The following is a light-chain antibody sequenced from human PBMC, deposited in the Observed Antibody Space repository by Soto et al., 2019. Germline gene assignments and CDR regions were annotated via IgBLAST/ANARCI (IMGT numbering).Light chain of an antibody. Sequence: DIQMTQSPSSLSASVVDRVAITCKASQDISNFLNWYQQKPGKAPKLLTYDASDLETGVPSRFSGSGSGTDFTFTISNLQPEDFATYYCQQYDSLPFTFGPGTKVDIK. V-gene: IGKV1-33*01. CDR1: QDISNF. CDR2: DAS. CDR3: QQYDSLPFT. J-gene: IGKJ3*01.